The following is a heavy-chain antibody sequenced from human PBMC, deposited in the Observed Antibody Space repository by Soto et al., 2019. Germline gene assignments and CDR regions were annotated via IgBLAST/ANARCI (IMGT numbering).Heavy chain of an antibody. CDR3: AKEGNYGRAFDI. J-gene: IGHJ3*02. D-gene: IGHD1-7*01. V-gene: IGHV3-23*01. CDR2: ITGGGGST. CDR1: GFTFRGYA. Sequence: EVQLLESGGGLVQPGGSLRLSCAASGFTFRGYAMSWVRQAPGKGLEWVSGITGGGGSTYYTDSVKGQFTISRDNSKNTLYLQMKSLRVEDTVLYYCAKEGNYGRAFDIWGQGTMVTVSS.